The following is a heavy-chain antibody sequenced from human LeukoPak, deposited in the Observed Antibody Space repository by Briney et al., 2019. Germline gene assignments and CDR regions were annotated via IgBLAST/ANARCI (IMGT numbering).Heavy chain of an antibody. J-gene: IGHJ4*02. CDR3: ARDLKMGYSSGRYSWGTGSSNDY. Sequence: GGSLRLSCAACGFTFSSYDMHWVRQATGKGLEWVSAIGTAGDTYYPGSVKGQFTISRENAKNSLYLQMNSLRAGDTAVYYCARDLKMGYSSGRYSWGTGSSNDYWGQGTLVTVSS. D-gene: IGHD6-19*01. CDR1: GFTFSSYD. CDR2: IGTAGDT. V-gene: IGHV3-13*03.